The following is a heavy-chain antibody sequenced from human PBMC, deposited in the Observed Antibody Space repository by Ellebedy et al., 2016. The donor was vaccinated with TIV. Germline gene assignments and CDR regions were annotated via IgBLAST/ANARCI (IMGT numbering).Heavy chain of an antibody. V-gene: IGHV1-2*04. J-gene: IGHJ4*02. CDR3: ARAMNSGWLHTPDY. CDR2: SNPKSGGT. D-gene: IGHD6-19*01. Sequence: AASVKVSCKASGYTFTGYEMHWVRQAPGQGVEWMGLSNPKSGGTNYAQKFQGWVTMTRDTYISTAYMELSRLRSDDTAVYYCARAMNSGWLHTPDYWGQGLLVTVSS. CDR1: GYTFTGYE.